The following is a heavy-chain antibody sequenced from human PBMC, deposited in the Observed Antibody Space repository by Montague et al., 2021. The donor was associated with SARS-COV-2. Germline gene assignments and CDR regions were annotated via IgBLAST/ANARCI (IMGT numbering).Heavy chain of an antibody. D-gene: IGHD3-22*01. J-gene: IGHJ4*02. CDR2: ITWDSGTL. CDR3: AKDFDYYDSSRYFDY. CDR1: GFTFGDHA. V-gene: IGHV3-9*01. Sequence: RSLSLAASGFTFGDHAMHWVRQAPGKGPEWISGITWDSGTLGYADSVKGRFTISRDNAKNSLYLQMNSLRVEDTALYYCAKDFDYYDSSRYFDYWGQGTLVTVSS.